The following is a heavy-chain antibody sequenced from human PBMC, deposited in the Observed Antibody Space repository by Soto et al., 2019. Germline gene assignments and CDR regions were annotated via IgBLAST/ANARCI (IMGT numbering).Heavy chain of an antibody. J-gene: IGHJ4*02. CDR1: GYTFTAYF. Sequence: ASVKVSCKTSGYTFTAYFIHWVRQAPGQGLEWLGWINPNSGGTKYAETFQGRLTLTGDTSSNTAYMDLSSLKSDDTAVYYCAREMVGGGIGPHLDNWGQGTSVTVSS. CDR3: AREMVGGGIGPHLDN. D-gene: IGHD2-21*01. V-gene: IGHV1-2*02. CDR2: INPNSGGT.